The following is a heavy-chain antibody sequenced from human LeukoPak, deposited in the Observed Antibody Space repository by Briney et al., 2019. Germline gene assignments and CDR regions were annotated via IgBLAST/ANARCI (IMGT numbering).Heavy chain of an antibody. Sequence: PGGSLRLSCAASGFTFSIYAMCWVRQAPGKGLEWVAVIWYDGSNKYYADSVKGRFTISRDNSKNTLYLQMNSLRAEDTAVYDCAKGGSSFDYWGQGTLVTVSS. D-gene: IGHD6-13*01. CDR3: AKGGSSFDY. CDR1: GFTFSIYA. CDR2: IWYDGSNK. J-gene: IGHJ4*02. V-gene: IGHV3-33*06.